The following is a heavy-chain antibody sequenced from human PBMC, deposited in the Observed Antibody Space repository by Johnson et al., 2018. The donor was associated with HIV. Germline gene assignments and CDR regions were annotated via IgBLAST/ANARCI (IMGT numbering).Heavy chain of an antibody. J-gene: IGHJ3*02. CDR2: ISWNSGSI. V-gene: IGHV3-9*01. Sequence: QLVESGGGLVQPGRSLRLSCAASGFTFDEYAMHWVRQAPGKGLEWVSGISWNSGSIGYADSVKGRFTISRDNAKNSLYLQMNSLRAEDTAVYYCARGPVFDIWGQGTMVTVSS. CDR1: GFTFDEYA. CDR3: ARGPVFDI.